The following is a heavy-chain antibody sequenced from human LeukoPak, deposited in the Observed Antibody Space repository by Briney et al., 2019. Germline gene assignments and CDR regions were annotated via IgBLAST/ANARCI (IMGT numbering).Heavy chain of an antibody. D-gene: IGHD2-2*02. Sequence: SETLSLTCTVSVGSISSCYWSWIRQPAGKGLEWIGRIYTSGSTNYNPSLKSRVTMSVDTSKNQFSLKLSSVTAADTAVYYCARDDPGSAAIGNWFDPWGQGTLVTVSS. CDR3: ARDDPGSAAIGNWFDP. V-gene: IGHV4-4*07. CDR2: IYTSGST. CDR1: VGSISSCY. J-gene: IGHJ5*02.